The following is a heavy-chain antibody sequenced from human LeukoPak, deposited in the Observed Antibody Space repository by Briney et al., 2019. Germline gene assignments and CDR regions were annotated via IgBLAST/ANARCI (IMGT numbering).Heavy chain of an antibody. CDR3: VRVGRSLHWNPDF. CDR1: GGSMSNYY. V-gene: IGHV4-59*01. D-gene: IGHD1-1*01. CDR2: ISYSGRT. Sequence: PSETLSLTCTVSGGSMSNYYWGSIRQPPGKGLEWIGFISYSGRTNCNPSLKSRVTQSVDMSKNQFSLKLTSVTAADTAVYYCVRVGRSLHWNPDFWGLGTLVTVSS. J-gene: IGHJ4*02.